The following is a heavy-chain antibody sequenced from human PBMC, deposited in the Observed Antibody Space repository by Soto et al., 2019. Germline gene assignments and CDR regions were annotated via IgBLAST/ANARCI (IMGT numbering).Heavy chain of an antibody. CDR3: ARAIVATPSFVDY. D-gene: IGHD5-12*01. J-gene: IGHJ4*02. Sequence: SETLSLTCAVYGGSFSGYYWSWIRQPPGKGLEWIGDNNNSGSTNYNPSLKSRVTISVETSKNLFSLKLSSVTAADTAVYYCARAIVATPSFVDYWGQGTLVTVSS. V-gene: IGHV4-34*01. CDR2: NNNSGST. CDR1: GGSFSGYY.